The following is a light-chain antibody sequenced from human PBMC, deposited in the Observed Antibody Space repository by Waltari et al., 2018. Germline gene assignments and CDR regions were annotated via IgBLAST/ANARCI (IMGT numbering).Light chain of an antibody. CDR1: QHISNY. Sequence: DIQMTQSPSPLSASVGDRVTITCRASQHISNYLNWYQQRPGKAPKLLIYAVSSLPTGVPSRFSGSVSGTDFTLTISSLQPEDFAIYFCQQSYSHPRTFGPGTRVDVK. CDR3: QQSYSHPRT. J-gene: IGKJ3*01. CDR2: AVS. V-gene: IGKV1-39*01.